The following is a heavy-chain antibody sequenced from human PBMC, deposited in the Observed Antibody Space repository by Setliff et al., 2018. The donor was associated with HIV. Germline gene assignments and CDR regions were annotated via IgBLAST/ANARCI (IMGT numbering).Heavy chain of an antibody. D-gene: IGHD3-9*01. CDR1: GFRFRGHA. CDR3: AKGYFDWLRAGTFDY. Sequence: GGSLRLSCVASGFRFRGHAMNWVRQAPGKGLEWVSVISGSGGSTFYADSLKGRFTISRDNSKNTVYLQMNSLRVEDTAVYYCAKGYFDWLRAGTFDYWGQGSLVTVSS. J-gene: IGHJ4*02. CDR2: ISGSGGST. V-gene: IGHV3-23*01.